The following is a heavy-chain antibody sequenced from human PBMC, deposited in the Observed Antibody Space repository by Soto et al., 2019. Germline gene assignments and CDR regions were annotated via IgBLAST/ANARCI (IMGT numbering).Heavy chain of an antibody. Sequence: QLQLQESGSGLVKPSQTLSLTCAVSGGSISSGGYSWSWIRQPPGKGLEWIGYIYHSGSTYYNPSLKSRVTISVDRSKNQFSLKLSSVTAADTAVYYCARDRVVVPAAPYYYYGMDVWGQGTTVTVSS. CDR2: IYHSGST. V-gene: IGHV4-30-2*01. D-gene: IGHD2-2*01. CDR3: ARDRVVVPAAPYYYYGMDV. CDR1: GGSISSGGYS. J-gene: IGHJ6*02.